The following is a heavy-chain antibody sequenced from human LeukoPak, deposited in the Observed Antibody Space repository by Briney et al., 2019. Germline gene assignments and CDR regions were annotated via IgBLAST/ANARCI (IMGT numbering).Heavy chain of an antibody. Sequence: PGGSLRLSCAASGFAFSSHAMSWVRQAPGKGLEWVSGIGVGGGDTYYADSVKGRFTISRDNSKNTLYLQMNSLRAEDTAVYYCAKELYYYDSSGSFDYWGQGTLVAVSS. CDR2: IGVGGGDT. CDR1: GFAFSSHA. CDR3: AKELYYYDSSGSFDY. J-gene: IGHJ4*02. V-gene: IGHV3-23*01. D-gene: IGHD3-22*01.